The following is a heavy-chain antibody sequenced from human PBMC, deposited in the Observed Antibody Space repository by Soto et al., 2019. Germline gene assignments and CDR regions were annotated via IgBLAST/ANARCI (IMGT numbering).Heavy chain of an antibody. V-gene: IGHV1-69*01. CDR1: GGIFSTYA. Sequence: QVQLVQSGAEVKKPGSSVKVSCKASGGIFSTYAISWLRQAPGQGLEWMGGIIPLFGTPNYAQRFQGRVTITADESTSIAYMELSRLRSEDTVVYYCARDRDDYGSGNYYNRSDFWGQGTLVTVSS. CDR3: ARDRDDYGSGNYYNRSDF. CDR2: IIPLFGTP. J-gene: IGHJ4*02. D-gene: IGHD3-10*01.